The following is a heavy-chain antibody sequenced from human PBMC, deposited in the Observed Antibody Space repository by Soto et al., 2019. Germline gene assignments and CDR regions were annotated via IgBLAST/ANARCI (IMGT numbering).Heavy chain of an antibody. J-gene: IGHJ6*03. CDR1: GGSISSSSYY. Sequence: SETLSITCTVSGGSISSSSYYWGWIRQPPGKGLEWIGYIYYSGSTYYNPSLKSRVTISVDTSKNQFSLKLSSVTAADTAVYYCARVNSALPDYYYYYMDVWGKGTTVTVSS. V-gene: IGHV4-39*07. CDR3: ARVNSALPDYYYYYMDV. D-gene: IGHD1-26*01. CDR2: IYYSGST.